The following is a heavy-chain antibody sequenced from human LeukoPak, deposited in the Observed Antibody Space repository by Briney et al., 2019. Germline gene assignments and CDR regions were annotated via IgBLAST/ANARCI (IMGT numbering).Heavy chain of an antibody. D-gene: IGHD3-3*01. CDR2: IYYSGST. CDR3: ARGDTIFGASYYFDY. CDR1: GGSISSYY. J-gene: IGHJ4*02. Sequence: PSETLSLTCTVSGGSISSYYWSWIRQPPGKGLEWIGYIYYSGSTNYNPSLKSRVTISVDTSKNQFSLKLSSVTAADTAVYYCARGDTIFGASYYFDYWGQGTLVTVSS. V-gene: IGHV4-59*08.